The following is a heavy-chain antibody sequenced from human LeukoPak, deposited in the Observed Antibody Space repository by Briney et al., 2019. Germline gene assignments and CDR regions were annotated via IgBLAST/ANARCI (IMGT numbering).Heavy chain of an antibody. CDR1: GGSISSSNW. D-gene: IGHD5-24*01. CDR3: ARAGRWLQLGYFDY. Sequence: SETLSLTCAVSGGSISSSNWWSWVRQPPGKGLEWIGEIYHSGSTNYNPSLKSRVTISVDKSKNQFSLKLSSVTAAVTAVYYCARAGRWLQLGYFDYWGQGTLVTVSS. J-gene: IGHJ4*02. CDR2: IYHSGST. V-gene: IGHV4-4*02.